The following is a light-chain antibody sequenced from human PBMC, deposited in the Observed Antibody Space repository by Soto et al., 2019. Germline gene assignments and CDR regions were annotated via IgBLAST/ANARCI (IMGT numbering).Light chain of an antibody. J-gene: IGLJ2*01. CDR3: SAWDASLNGVV. CDR2: SNN. V-gene: IGLV1-44*01. CDR1: SSNIGSNT. Sequence: QSVLTQPPSASGTPGQRVTISCSGSSSNIGSNTVNWYQQLPGTAPKLLIYSNNQRPSGVSDRFSGSKSGTSASLAISGLQAEDEADYYCSAWDASLNGVVFGGGTKLTVL.